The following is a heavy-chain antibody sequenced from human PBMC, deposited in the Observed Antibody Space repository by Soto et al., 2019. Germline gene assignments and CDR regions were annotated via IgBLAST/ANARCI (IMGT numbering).Heavy chain of an antibody. Sequence: SETLSLTCAVYGGSFSGYYWSWIRQPPGKGLEWIGEINHSGSTNYNPSLKSRVTISVDTSKNQFSLKLSSVTAADTAVYYCARGGRGYCSGGSCYLGGSYYYYYMDVWGKGTTVTVSS. CDR3: ARGGRGYCSGGSCYLGGSYYYYYMDV. V-gene: IGHV4-34*01. J-gene: IGHJ6*03. D-gene: IGHD2-15*01. CDR1: GGSFSGYY. CDR2: INHSGST.